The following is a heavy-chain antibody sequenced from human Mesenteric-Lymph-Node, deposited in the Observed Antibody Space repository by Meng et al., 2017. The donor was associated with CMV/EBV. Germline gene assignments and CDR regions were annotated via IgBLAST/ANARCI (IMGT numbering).Heavy chain of an antibody. CDR3: ARGSSYDILTGYFDY. CDR1: GGSFSGYY. J-gene: IGHJ4*02. D-gene: IGHD3-9*01. CDR2: INHSGST. Sequence: QGQLHQWGAELLKASETLSVTCAVYGGSFSGYYWNWIRQSPEKGLEWIGEINHSGSTTYNPSFTSRIIISVDTSTNQISLNMSSVTAADTAVYYCARGSSYDILTGYFDYWGQGALVTVSS. V-gene: IGHV4-34*01.